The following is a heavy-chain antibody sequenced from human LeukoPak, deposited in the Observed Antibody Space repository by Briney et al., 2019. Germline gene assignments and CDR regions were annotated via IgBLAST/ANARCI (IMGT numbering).Heavy chain of an antibody. D-gene: IGHD1-14*01. CDR1: DGSMSRYY. J-gene: IGHJ6*03. Sequence: SETLSLTCTVSDGSMSRYYWSWIRQPPREGLKWIGYIHYSGSTNCTPSLKSRVTISVDASKNQFSLKLSSVTATDTAVYYCARDLPAPGGRYYIDVWGKGTTVTVSS. CDR2: IHYSGST. V-gene: IGHV4-59*12. CDR3: ARDLPAPGGRYYIDV.